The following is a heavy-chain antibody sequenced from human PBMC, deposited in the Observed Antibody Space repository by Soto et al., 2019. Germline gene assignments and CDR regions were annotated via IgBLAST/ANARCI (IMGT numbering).Heavy chain of an antibody. CDR3: AKDLWPSDTSSPGDY. J-gene: IGHJ4*02. Sequence: LRLSCAASGFSFSSYAMTWVRQAPGKGLEWVSAISGRGGSTYYADSVKGRFTISRDNSKNTLSLQMNSLRGEDTAIYFCAKDLWPSDTSSPGDYWGQGTLVTV. CDR1: GFSFSSYA. CDR2: ISGRGGST. D-gene: IGHD2-2*01. V-gene: IGHV3-23*01.